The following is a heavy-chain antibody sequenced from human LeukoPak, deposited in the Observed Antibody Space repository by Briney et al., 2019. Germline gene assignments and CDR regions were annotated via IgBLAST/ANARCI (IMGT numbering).Heavy chain of an antibody. CDR3: ASFDCSSTSCYRLNYYYYGMDV. CDR1: GGTFSSYA. Sequence: SVKASCKASGGTFSSYAISWVRQAPGQGLEWMGGIIPIFGTANYAQKFQGRVTITADESTSTAYMELSSLRSEDTAVYYCASFDCSSTSCYRLNYYYYGMDVWGQGTTVTVSS. J-gene: IGHJ6*02. D-gene: IGHD2-2*02. V-gene: IGHV1-69*01. CDR2: IIPIFGTA.